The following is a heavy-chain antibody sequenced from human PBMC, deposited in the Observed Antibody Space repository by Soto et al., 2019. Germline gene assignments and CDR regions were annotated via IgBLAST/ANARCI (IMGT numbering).Heavy chain of an antibody. CDR2: ICYDGSNK. V-gene: IGHV3-33*01. J-gene: IGHJ6*02. Sequence: PGGSLRLSCAASGFTFSSYGMHWVRQAPGKGLEWVAVICYDGSNKYYADSVKGRFTISRDNSKNTLYLQMNSLRAEDTAVYYCARDGAARPGGYYYGMDVWGQGTTVTVSS. CDR3: ARDGAARPGGYYYGMDV. CDR1: GFTFSSYG. D-gene: IGHD2-15*01.